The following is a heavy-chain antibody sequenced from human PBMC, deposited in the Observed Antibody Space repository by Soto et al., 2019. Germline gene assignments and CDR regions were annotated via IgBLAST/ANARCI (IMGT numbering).Heavy chain of an antibody. V-gene: IGHV3-23*01. J-gene: IGHJ5*02. CDR1: GFTFSSNS. D-gene: IGHD5-12*01. Sequence: EVQLLESGGDLIQPGGSLRLSCAASGFTFSSNSFTWVRQAPGKGLEYVSGISIGGDKTWHADSVKGRFTVSRDNSKNTVYLQMNSLRVDDTAVYFCAKWDGYGDHWGQGTLVTVSS. CDR3: AKWDGYGDH. CDR2: ISIGGDKT.